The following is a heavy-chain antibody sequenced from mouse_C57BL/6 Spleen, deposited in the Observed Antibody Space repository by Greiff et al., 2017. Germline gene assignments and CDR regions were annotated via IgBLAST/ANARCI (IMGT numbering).Heavy chain of an antibody. CDR3: ARGKRNYGSYFDY. D-gene: IGHD1-1*01. V-gene: IGHV1-69*01. CDR2: IDPSDSYT. CDR1: GYTFTSYW. Sequence: VQLQQSGAELVMPGASVKLSCKASGYTFTSYWMHWVKQRPGQGLEWIGEIDPSDSYTNYNQKFKGKSTLTVDKSSSTAYMQLSSLTSEDSAVYYCARGKRNYGSYFDYWGQGTTLTVSS. J-gene: IGHJ2*01.